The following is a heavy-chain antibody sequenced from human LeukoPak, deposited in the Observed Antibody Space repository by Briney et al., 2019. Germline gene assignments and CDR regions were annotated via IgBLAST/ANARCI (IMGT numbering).Heavy chain of an antibody. V-gene: IGHV1-18*01. J-gene: IGHJ4*02. D-gene: IGHD3-16*01. Sequence: GASVKVSCMASGYSFTSFGLSWVRQAPGQGPEWMGWISAASGSTNYAQKFQDRVTMTTDTSTTTVYMELRGLRSDDTAVYYCAKEQEGNAIGGVFDYWGQGTVVTVSS. CDR3: AKEQEGNAIGGVFDY. CDR1: GYSFTSFG. CDR2: ISAASGST.